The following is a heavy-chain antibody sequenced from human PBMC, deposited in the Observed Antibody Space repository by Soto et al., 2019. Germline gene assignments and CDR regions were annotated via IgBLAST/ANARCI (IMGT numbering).Heavy chain of an antibody. V-gene: IGHV3-48*01. CDR1: GFTFSSYS. CDR2: ISSSSTI. CDR3: ASHTPQLLWFGELTPY. Sequence: GGSLRLACAASGFTFSSYSMNWVRQAPGKGLEWVSYISSSSTIYYADSVKGRFTISRDNAKNSLYLQMNSLRAEDTAVYYCASHTPQLLWFGELTPYWGQATLVTVSS. J-gene: IGHJ4*02. D-gene: IGHD3-10*01.